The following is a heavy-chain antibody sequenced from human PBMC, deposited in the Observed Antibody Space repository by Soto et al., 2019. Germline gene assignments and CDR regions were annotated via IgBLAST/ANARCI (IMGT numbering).Heavy chain of an antibody. J-gene: IGHJ4*02. CDR3: TGGGVTSGTGY. CDR2: ILNSADTV. Sequence: EVQLVESGGGLVQPGGSLRLSCVGSGLIFGDYSMNWIRQAPGRGLEWVSFILNSADTVYYADSVKGRFTVSRDNAKNSLFLQMDSLRIEDTAVYYCTGGGVTSGTGYWGQGALVTVSS. D-gene: IGHD1-26*01. CDR1: GLIFGDYS. V-gene: IGHV3-48*01.